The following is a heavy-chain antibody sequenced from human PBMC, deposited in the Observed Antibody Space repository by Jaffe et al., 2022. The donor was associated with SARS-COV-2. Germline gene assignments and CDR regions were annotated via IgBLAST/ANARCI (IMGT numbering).Heavy chain of an antibody. J-gene: IGHJ6*02. CDR2: IRNEDGSST. CDR3: ARSGQVRTGVYYYGLDV. Sequence: EVQLVESGGGLVQPGGSLRLSCAASGYTFSSYGMHWVRQGPGKGLVWVSRIRNEDGSSTFYADSVKGRFTISRDNAKNTLYLQMNSLRAEDTAVYYCARSGQVRTGVYYYGLDVWGQGTTVTVSS. D-gene: IGHD2-2*01. CDR1: GYTFSSYG. V-gene: IGHV3-74*01.